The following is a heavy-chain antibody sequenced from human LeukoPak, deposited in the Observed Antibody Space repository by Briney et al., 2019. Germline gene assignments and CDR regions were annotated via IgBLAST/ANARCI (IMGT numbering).Heavy chain of an antibody. J-gene: IGHJ5*02. CDR3: ARVVQEDWFDP. Sequence: GGSLRLSCAASGFTFSDYYMSWIRQAPGNGQEWVSYISSSGSTIYYAHSVKGRFTISRDNAKNSLYLQMNSRRAEDTAVYYCARVVQEDWFDPWGQGTLVTVSS. V-gene: IGHV3-11*01. CDR2: ISSSGSTI. CDR1: GFTFSDYY.